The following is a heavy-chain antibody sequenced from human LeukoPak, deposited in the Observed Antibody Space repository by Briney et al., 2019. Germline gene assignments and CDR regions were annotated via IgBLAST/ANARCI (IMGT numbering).Heavy chain of an antibody. Sequence: GGSLRLSCTASGITFSHYGMHWVRQAPGGGLEWVAGVWYGGTNKYYADSVKGRFTISRDNSRNTLYLQMNSLRVEDTAMYSCARDPAGNRGNFDYWGQGTLVTVSS. V-gene: IGHV3-33*01. D-gene: IGHD2-2*01. J-gene: IGHJ4*02. CDR3: ARDPAGNRGNFDY. CDR2: VWYGGTNK. CDR1: GITFSHYG.